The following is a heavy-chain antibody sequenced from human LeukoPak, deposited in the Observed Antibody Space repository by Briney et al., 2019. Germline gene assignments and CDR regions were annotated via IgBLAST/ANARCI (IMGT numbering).Heavy chain of an antibody. V-gene: IGHV1-3*01. Sequence: ASVKVSCKASGYSFTSYAMHWVRQAPGQRLEWMGWINAGNGNTKYLQKFQDRVTFTRDTSASTAYMELSSLRSEDTAVYYCASADCGDYWGQGTLVTVSS. CDR2: INAGNGNT. D-gene: IGHD2-21*02. CDR1: GYSFTSYA. J-gene: IGHJ4*02. CDR3: ASADCGDY.